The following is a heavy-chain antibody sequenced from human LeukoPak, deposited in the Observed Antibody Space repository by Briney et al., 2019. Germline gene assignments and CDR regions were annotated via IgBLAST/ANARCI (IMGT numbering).Heavy chain of an antibody. CDR3: ARDRGAAAGENDY. CDR2: INPNSGGT. J-gene: IGHJ4*02. CDR1: GYTFTGYY. V-gene: IGHV1-2*02. D-gene: IGHD6-13*01. Sequence: GASVKVSCKASGYTFTGYYMHWVRRAPGQGLEWMGWINPNSGGTNYAQKLQGRVTMTTDTSTSTAYMELRSLRSDDTAVYYCARDRGAAAGENDYWGQGTLVTVSS.